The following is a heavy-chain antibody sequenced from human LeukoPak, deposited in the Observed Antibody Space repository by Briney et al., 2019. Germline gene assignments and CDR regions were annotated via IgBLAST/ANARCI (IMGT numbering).Heavy chain of an antibody. CDR3: AKDSSDSWLPDY. D-gene: IGHD6-13*01. V-gene: IGHV3-23*01. CDR1: GFTFAGHG. CDR2: ISERGDNT. Sequence: GGSLRLSCAVSGFTFAGHGMSWVRQAPGKGLEWVSGISERGDNTYYADSVKGRFTVSRDNSKNTLYLQMNSLRADDTAVYFCAKDSSDSWLPDYWRQGTLVIVSP. J-gene: IGHJ4*02.